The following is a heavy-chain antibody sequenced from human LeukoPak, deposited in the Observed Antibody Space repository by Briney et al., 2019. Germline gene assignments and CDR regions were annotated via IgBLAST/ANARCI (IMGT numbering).Heavy chain of an antibody. D-gene: IGHD3-3*01. V-gene: IGHV4-59*01. CDR1: GGSISSYY. J-gene: IGHJ6*02. CDR2: IYYSGST. Sequence: PSETLSLTCTVSGGSISSYYWSWIGQPPGKGLEWIGYIYYSGSTNYNPSLKSRVTISVDTSKNQFSLKLSSVTAADTAVYYCARVSVDDFWSGYYYGMDVWGQGTTVTVSS. CDR3: ARVSVDDFWSGYYYGMDV.